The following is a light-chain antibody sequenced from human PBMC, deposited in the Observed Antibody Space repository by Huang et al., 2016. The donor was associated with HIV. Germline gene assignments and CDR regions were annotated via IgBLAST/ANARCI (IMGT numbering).Light chain of an antibody. Sequence: EIVMTQSQATMSVSPGERVTLSCRASQSVNSNLDWYQQKPGQAPRNLSYAAATSATVIAARFSGSGSGTEFTLTISSLQSEDFAVYYCQQYNNWPLIFGGGTKVEIK. J-gene: IGKJ4*01. CDR2: AAA. CDR3: QQYNNWPLI. V-gene: IGKV3-15*01. CDR1: QSVNSN.